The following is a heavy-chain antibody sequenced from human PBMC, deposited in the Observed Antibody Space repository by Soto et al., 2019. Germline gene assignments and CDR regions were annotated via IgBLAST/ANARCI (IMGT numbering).Heavy chain of an antibody. V-gene: IGHV1-8*01. D-gene: IGHD1-26*01. J-gene: IGHJ4*02. CDR3: ARGVSAGVDY. CDR1: GYSFTSLD. Sequence: QVQLVQSGAEVREPGASVKVSCKASGYSFTSLDINWVRQTAGQGLEWMGWMEPSTGRTGYAQKFQGRVTMTRDTSINTAYMELTTLTSDDTGFYYWARGVSAGVDYWGQGTLVIVSS. CDR2: MEPSTGRT.